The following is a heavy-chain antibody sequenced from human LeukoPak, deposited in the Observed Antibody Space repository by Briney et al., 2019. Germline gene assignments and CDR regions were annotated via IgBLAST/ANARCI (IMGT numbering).Heavy chain of an antibody. CDR2: IYYSGST. CDR1: GGSISSYY. V-gene: IGHV4-59*08. J-gene: IGHJ4*02. D-gene: IGHD3-10*01. CDR3: ARLRQGYFDY. Sequence: SETLSLTCTVSGGSISSYYWSWIRQPPGKGLEWIGYIYYSGSTNYNPSLKSRVTMSVDTSKNQFSLKLSSVTAADTAVYYCARLRQGYFDYWGQGTLVTVSS.